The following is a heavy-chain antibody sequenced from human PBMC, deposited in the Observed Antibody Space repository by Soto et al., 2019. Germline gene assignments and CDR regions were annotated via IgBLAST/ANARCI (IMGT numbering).Heavy chain of an antibody. J-gene: IGHJ3*02. D-gene: IGHD6-19*01. CDR1: RFTFSHYK. Sequence: PGGALVRSEATSRFTFSHYKKSLIRQAPGKGLEWVSCIITGGSTIYYAYSVKGRFTISRDNAKNSLYLQMISLRGEDTAVYYCARGGAGRRSGRMGGFDIWGQGTMVTVSS. CDR3: ARGGAGRRSGRMGGFDI. CDR2: IITGGSTI. V-gene: IGHV3-11*01.